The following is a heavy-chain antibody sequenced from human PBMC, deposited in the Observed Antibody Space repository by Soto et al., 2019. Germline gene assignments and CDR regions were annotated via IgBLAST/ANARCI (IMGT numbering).Heavy chain of an antibody. CDR1: GGSFSGYY. CDR2: INHSGST. CDR3: AKTMAMVRGVKGWFDP. J-gene: IGHJ5*02. Sequence: NPSETLSLTCAVYGGSFSGYYWSWIRQPPGKGLEWIGEINHSGSTNYNPSLKSRVTISVDTSKNQFSLKLSSVTAADTAVYYCAKTMAMVRGVKGWFDPWGQGTLVT. V-gene: IGHV4-34*01. D-gene: IGHD3-10*01.